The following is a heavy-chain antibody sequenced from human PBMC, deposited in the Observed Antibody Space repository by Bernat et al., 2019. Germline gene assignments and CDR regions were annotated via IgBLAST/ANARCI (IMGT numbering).Heavy chain of an antibody. J-gene: IGHJ5*02. V-gene: IGHV4-4*02. Sequence: QVQLQESGPGLVKPSGTLSLTCAVSGGSISSSNWWSWVRQPPGKGLEWIGEIYHSGSTNYNPSLKSRVTISVDKSKNQFSLKLSSVTAAHTAVYYCARNTLKRLGYCSSTSCYGGWFDPWGQGTLVTVSS. D-gene: IGHD2-2*01. CDR2: IYHSGST. CDR1: GGSISSSNW. CDR3: ARNTLKRLGYCSSTSCYGGWFDP.